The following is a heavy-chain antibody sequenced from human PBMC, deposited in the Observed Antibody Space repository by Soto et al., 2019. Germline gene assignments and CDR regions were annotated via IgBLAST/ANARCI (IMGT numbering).Heavy chain of an antibody. CDR3: ARRWGPGFDY. Sequence: PSETLSLTCAVYGGSFSGYYWSWIRQPPGKGLEWIGYIYYSGSTNYNPSLKSRVTISVDTSKNQFSLKLSSVTAADTAVYYCARRWGPGFDYWGQGTLVTVSS. D-gene: IGHD7-27*01. J-gene: IGHJ4*02. CDR1: GGSFSGYY. V-gene: IGHV4-59*08. CDR2: IYYSGST.